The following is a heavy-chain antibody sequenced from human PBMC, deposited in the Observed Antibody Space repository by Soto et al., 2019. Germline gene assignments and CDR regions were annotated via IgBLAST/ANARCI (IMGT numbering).Heavy chain of an antibody. CDR3: AKGAVAGTPTSYYYYGMDV. Sequence: QVQLLQSGAEVKKPGSSVRVSCEASGGTFRTYAISWVRQAPGQGLEWMGEIIPIFGTVNYAQKFQGRVTIHADESTATVYMDLRSLRAEDTAVYYCAKGAVAGTPTSYYYYGMDVWGQGTTVTVSS. V-gene: IGHV1-69*12. CDR2: IIPIFGTV. D-gene: IGHD6-19*01. CDR1: GGTFRTYA. J-gene: IGHJ6*02.